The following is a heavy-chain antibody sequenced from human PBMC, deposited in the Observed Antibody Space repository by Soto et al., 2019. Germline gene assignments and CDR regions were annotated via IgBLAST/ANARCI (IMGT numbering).Heavy chain of an antibody. J-gene: IGHJ6*02. CDR3: ARSPPVTIFGVVMASPSDYYGMDV. CDR1: GGTFSSYA. V-gene: IGHV1-69*13. D-gene: IGHD3-3*01. CDR2: IIPIFGTA. Sequence: SVNVSCKASGGTFSSYAISWVRQAPGQGLEWMGGIIPIFGTANYAQKFQGRVTITADESTSTAYMELSSLRSEDTAVYYCARSPPVTIFGVVMASPSDYYGMDVWGQGTTVTVSS.